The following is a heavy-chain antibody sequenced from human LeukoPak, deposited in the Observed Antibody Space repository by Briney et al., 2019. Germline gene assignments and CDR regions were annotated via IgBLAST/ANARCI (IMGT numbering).Heavy chain of an antibody. Sequence: PSETLSLTCTVSGHSIPTGGYYWTRIRQHPVKGLEWIGYIYYTGSTNYNPSLKSRVTMSVDTSKNQFSLKLSSVTAADTAVYYCARTYYDILTGYSDENWFDPWGQGTLVTVSS. CDR1: GHSIPTGGYY. V-gene: IGHV4-61*08. J-gene: IGHJ5*02. D-gene: IGHD3-9*01. CDR3: ARTYYDILTGYSDENWFDP. CDR2: IYYTGST.